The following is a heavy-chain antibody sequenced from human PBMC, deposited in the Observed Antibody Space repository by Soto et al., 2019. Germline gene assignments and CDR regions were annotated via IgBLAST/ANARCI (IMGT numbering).Heavy chain of an antibody. D-gene: IGHD6-6*01. V-gene: IGHV4-30-2*01. CDR2: IYHSGST. J-gene: IGHJ4*02. Sequence: SETLSLTCAVSGGSISSGGYSWSWIRQPPGKGLEWIGYIYHSGSTYYNPSLKSRVTISVDRSKNQFSLKLSSVTAADTAVYYCARGENSSSRGGRGYFDYWGQGTLVTVSS. CDR1: GGSISSGGYS. CDR3: ARGENSSSRGGRGYFDY.